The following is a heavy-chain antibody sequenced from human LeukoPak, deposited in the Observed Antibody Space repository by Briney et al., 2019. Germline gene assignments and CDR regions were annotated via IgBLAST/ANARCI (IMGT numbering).Heavy chain of an antibody. J-gene: IGHJ3*02. V-gene: IGHV4-61*02. CDR2: IYTSGST. CDR1: GDSISSGSYF. CDR3: ARLGSTAFDI. Sequence: SETLSLTCTVSGDSISSGSYFWSWIRQPAGKGQEWIGRIYTSGSTNYNPSLKSRVTISVDTSKNQFSLKLSSVTAADTAVYYCARLGSTAFDIWGQGTMVTVSS.